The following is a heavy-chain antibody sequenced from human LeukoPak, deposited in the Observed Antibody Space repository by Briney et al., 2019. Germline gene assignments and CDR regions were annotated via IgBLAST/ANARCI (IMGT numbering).Heavy chain of an antibody. Sequence: PGGSLRLSCAASGFTFSSYSMNWVRQAPGQGLEWVSYVSSGSGTIYYADSVKGRFAISRDNAKNSLYLQMNSLRVEDTAVYYCARDRDLRYWGQGTLVTVSS. V-gene: IGHV3-48*04. J-gene: IGHJ4*02. D-gene: IGHD3-10*01. CDR2: VSSGSGTI. CDR1: GFTFSSYS. CDR3: ARDRDLRY.